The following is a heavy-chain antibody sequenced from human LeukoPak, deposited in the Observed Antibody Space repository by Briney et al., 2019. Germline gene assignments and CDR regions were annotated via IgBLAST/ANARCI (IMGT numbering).Heavy chain of an antibody. V-gene: IGHV3-30*18. CDR3: AKDLGYRYGSAFDY. CDR2: ISYDESNK. J-gene: IGHJ4*02. D-gene: IGHD5-18*01. CDR1: GFSFSSYD. Sequence: GGSLRLSCAASGFSFSSYDMHWVRQAPGKGLEWVAVISYDESNKNYADSVKGRFTISRDNSKNTLYQQMNSLRAEDTAVYYCAKDLGYRYGSAFDYWGQETLVTVSS.